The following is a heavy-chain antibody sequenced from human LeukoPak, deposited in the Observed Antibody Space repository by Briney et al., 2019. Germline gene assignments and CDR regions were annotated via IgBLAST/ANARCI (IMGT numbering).Heavy chain of an antibody. J-gene: IGHJ4*02. Sequence: SSETLSLTCTVSGGSISSGSYYWSWIRQPAGKGLEWIGRIYTSGGTNYNPSLKSRVTISVGTSKNQFSLKLSSVTAADTAVYYCARGLWATINYWGQGTLVTVSS. CDR2: IYTSGGT. CDR3: ARGLWATINY. D-gene: IGHD5-24*01. V-gene: IGHV4-61*02. CDR1: GGSISSGSYY.